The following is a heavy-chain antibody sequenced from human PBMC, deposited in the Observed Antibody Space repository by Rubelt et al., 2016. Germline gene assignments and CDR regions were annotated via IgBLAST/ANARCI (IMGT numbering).Heavy chain of an antibody. D-gene: IGHD3-3*01. CDR3: ARLSITIFGVVVYYYGMDV. CDR2: IIPIFGTA. V-gene: IGHV1-69*01. Sequence: QVQLVQSGAEVKKPGSSVKVSCKASGGTFSSYAISWVRQAPGQGLEWMGGIIPIFGTATYAQKFQGGVTITADESTSTAYMELSSLRSEDTAVYYCARLSITIFGVVVYYYGMDVWGQGTTVTVSS. CDR1: GGTFSSYA. J-gene: IGHJ6*02.